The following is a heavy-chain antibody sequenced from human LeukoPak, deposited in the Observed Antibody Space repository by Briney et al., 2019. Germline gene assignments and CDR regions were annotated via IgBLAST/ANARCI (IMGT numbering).Heavy chain of an antibody. V-gene: IGHV4-4*02. D-gene: IGHD3-3*01. J-gene: IGHJ6*03. CDR3: ARGGTIFRAMDV. Sequence: PSETLSLTCAVSGGSGGSISSSNYWSWVRQPPGKGLEWIGEIYHSGSTNYNPSLKSRVTISVDKSKNQFSLKLNSVTAADTAVYYCARGGTIFRAMDVWGKGTTVTVSS. CDR2: IYHSGST. CDR1: GGSGGSISSSNY.